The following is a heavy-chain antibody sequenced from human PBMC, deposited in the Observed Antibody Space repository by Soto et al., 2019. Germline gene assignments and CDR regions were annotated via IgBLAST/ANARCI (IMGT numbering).Heavy chain of an antibody. J-gene: IGHJ4*02. CDR1: GYSFTSYW. V-gene: IGHV5-10-1*01. CDR3: ARGAVLRYFDWFSS. CDR2: IDPSDSYT. Sequence: XDSLTISCKGSGYSFTSYWISLVRQMPGKGLEWMGRIDPSDSYTNYSPSFQGHVTISADKSISTAYLQWSSLKASDTAMYYCARGAVLRYFDWFSSWGQGTLVTVSS. D-gene: IGHD3-9*01.